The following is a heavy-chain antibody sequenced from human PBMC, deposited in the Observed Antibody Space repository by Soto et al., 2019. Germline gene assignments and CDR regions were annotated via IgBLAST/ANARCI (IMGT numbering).Heavy chain of an antibody. CDR2: SHQSGNT. V-gene: IGHV4-4*02. CDR3: ATRDSSRFY. Sequence: QVQLQESGPGLVKPSGTLSLTCAVSGVSISSHDWWTWVRQPPGKGLEWIGESHQSGNTNYNSSLESRVTIPVDKSKNQFPLKLSSVTVADTAVYYCATRDSSRFYWGQGTLVTVSS. D-gene: IGHD6-13*01. J-gene: IGHJ4*02. CDR1: GVSISSHDW.